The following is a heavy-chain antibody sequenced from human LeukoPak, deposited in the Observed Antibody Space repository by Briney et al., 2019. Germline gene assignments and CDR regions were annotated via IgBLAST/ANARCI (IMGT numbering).Heavy chain of an antibody. CDR2: LSGRGGST. V-gene: IGHV3-23*01. D-gene: IGHD4-17*01. CDR3: AKDPAYGDYNLGDI. J-gene: IGHJ3*02. Sequence: PAGSLRLSCAASGFTFSSYAMRCVRQPPGRGLEWASALSGRGGSTYYADSGKGRLTISRDNSKNTLYLQMNSQRAEDRAVYYCAKDPAYGDYNLGDIWRQGTMDTVPS. CDR1: GFTFSSYA.